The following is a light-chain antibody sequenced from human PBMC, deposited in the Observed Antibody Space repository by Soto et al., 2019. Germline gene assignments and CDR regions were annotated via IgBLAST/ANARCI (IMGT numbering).Light chain of an antibody. CDR3: QQYGSSPPT. CDR1: QSVSSSY. Sequence: EIVLTQSPGTLSLSPGERATLSCRARQSVSSSYLAWYQQKPGQAPRLLIYGASSRATGIPDRFSGSGSGTDFPLTISRLEPEDFAVYYCQQYGSSPPTFGQGTKVEIK. V-gene: IGKV3-20*01. J-gene: IGKJ1*01. CDR2: GAS.